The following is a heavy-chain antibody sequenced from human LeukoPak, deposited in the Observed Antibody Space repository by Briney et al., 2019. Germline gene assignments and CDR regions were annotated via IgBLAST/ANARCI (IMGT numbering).Heavy chain of an antibody. D-gene: IGHD4-17*01. CDR2: IEPDGSEK. Sequence: PGGSLRLSCAASGFTFSSYWMSWVRQAPGKGLEWVANIEPDGSEKYCVDSVKGRFTISRDNAEKSLYLQMNSLRAEDTAVYYCARGDFNDYGDYVDAFEIWGQGTMVTVSA. J-gene: IGHJ3*02. CDR1: GFTFSSYW. CDR3: ARGDFNDYGDYVDAFEI. V-gene: IGHV3-7*01.